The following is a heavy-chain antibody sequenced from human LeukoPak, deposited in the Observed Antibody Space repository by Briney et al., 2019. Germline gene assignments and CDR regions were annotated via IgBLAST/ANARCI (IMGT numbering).Heavy chain of an antibody. CDR3: AKDGLGYCSSTSCYKDY. D-gene: IGHD2-2*02. CDR2: ISGSGGST. J-gene: IGHJ4*02. CDR1: GFTFSSYA. V-gene: IGHV3-23*01. Sequence: GGSLRLSCAASGFTFSSYAMSCVRQAPGKGLEWVSAISGSGGSTYYADSVKGRFTISRDNSKNTLYLQMNSLRAEDTAVYYCAKDGLGYCSSTSCYKDYWGQGTLVTVSS.